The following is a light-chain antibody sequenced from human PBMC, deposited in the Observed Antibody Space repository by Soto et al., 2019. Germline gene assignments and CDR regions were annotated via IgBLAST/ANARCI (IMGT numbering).Light chain of an antibody. J-gene: IGLJ2*01. Sequence: SSELTQPPSVSVSPGQTASITCSGDRLGDEFACWYQQKPGQSPVLVIFQDSMRPSGIPERFSGSNSGNTATLTISGTQAMDEADYYCQAWDSTIAVFGGGTKLTVL. CDR2: QDS. V-gene: IGLV3-1*01. CDR3: QAWDSTIAV. CDR1: RLGDEF.